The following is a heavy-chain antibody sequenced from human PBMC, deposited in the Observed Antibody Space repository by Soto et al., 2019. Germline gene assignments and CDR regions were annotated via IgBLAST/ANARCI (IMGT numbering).Heavy chain of an antibody. V-gene: IGHV1-8*02. CDR1: GYDFTAYD. Sequence: QVQLVQSGAEVEQSGASVKVSCKASGYDFTAYDINWVRQASGQGLEWMGWMNPINGATGSARRFQGTVAMTRNTATATAYLELTSLRSDDSAVYYCGRGPSPRAPAGGTPYYYAMDVWGQGTTVTVSS. CDR2: MNPINGAT. J-gene: IGHJ6*02. D-gene: IGHD6-13*01. CDR3: GRGPSPRAPAGGTPYYYAMDV.